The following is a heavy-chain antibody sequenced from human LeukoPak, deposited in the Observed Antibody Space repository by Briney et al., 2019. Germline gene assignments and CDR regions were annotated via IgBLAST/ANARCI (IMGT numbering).Heavy chain of an antibody. D-gene: IGHD2-2*01. J-gene: IGHJ4*02. Sequence: GGSLRLSCAASGFTFSSYAMSWVRQAPGKGLEWVSAISGSGGSTYYADSVKGRFTISRDNSKNTLYLQMNSLRAEDTAVYYCAKDVQDIVVVPAALFDYWGQGTLVTVSS. CDR1: GFTFSSYA. CDR3: AKDVQDIVVVPAALFDY. CDR2: ISGSGGST. V-gene: IGHV3-23*01.